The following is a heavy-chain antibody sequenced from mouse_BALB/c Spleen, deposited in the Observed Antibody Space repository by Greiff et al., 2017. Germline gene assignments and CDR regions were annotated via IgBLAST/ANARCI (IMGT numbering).Heavy chain of an antibody. CDR2: INPYNDGT. CDR1: GYTFTSYV. J-gene: IGHJ1*01. CDR3: ARHGNYEGYWYFDV. Sequence: QLQESGPELVKPGASVKMSCKASGYTFTSYVMHWVKQKPGQGLEWIGYINPYNDGTKYNEKFKGKATLTSDKSSSTAYMELSSLTSEDSAVYYCARHGNYEGYWYFDVWGAGTTVTVSS. V-gene: IGHV1-14*01. D-gene: IGHD2-1*01.